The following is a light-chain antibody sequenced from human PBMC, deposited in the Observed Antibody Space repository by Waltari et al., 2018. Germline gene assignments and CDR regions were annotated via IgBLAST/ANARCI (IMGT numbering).Light chain of an antibody. V-gene: IGKV1-33*01. CDR1: QGISSY. CDR3: QQYEDVPYT. CDR2: DVS. J-gene: IGKJ2*01. Sequence: DIQMTQSPSSLSASVGDRVTITCQASQGISSYLNWYQQRPGKAPKLLIYDVSNLESGVPSRFSGGGSGTDFSFTISSLQSEDIATYYCQQYEDVPYTFGQGTKL.